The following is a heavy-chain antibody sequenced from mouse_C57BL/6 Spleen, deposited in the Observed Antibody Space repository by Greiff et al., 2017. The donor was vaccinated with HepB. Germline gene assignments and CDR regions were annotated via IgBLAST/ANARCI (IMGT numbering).Heavy chain of an antibody. Sequence: EVQLQQSGPVLVKPGASVKMSCKASGYTFTDYYMNWVKQSHGKSLEWIGVINPYNGGTSYNQKFKGKATLTVDKSSSTAYMELNSLTSEDSAVYYCSRWDYYGSSSEYYFDYWGQGTTLTVSS. V-gene: IGHV1-19*01. CDR2: INPYNGGT. D-gene: IGHD1-1*01. CDR1: GYTFTDYY. J-gene: IGHJ2*01. CDR3: SRWDYYGSSSEYYFDY.